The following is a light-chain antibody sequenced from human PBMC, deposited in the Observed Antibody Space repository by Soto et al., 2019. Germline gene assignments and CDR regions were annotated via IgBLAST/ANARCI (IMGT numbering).Light chain of an antibody. CDR3: QQHNNCPSWT. CDR1: QSISFN. V-gene: IGKV3-15*01. CDR2: IAS. Sequence: EIVMPQSPAALTVSPGERVTLSCRASQSISFNLAWYQQKPGQAPRLLIYIASTRAAGIPARFSGCGSGTDFTLNIRSMPPVDSPISYCQQHNNCPSWTVGQRKKLDMK. J-gene: IGKJ1*01.